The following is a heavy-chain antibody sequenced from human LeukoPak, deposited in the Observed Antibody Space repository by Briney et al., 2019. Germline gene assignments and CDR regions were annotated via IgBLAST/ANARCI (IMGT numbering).Heavy chain of an antibody. V-gene: IGHV3-66*01. Sequence: GGSLRLSCAASGFTVSSNYMSWVRQAPGKGLEWVSVIYSGGSTQYADSVKGRFTISRDNSKNTLYLQMNSLRVEDTAVYYCARGMLRGGSLGLDVWGQGTTVTVS. J-gene: IGHJ6*02. CDR2: IYSGGST. CDR3: ARGMLRGGSLGLDV. CDR1: GFTVSSNY. D-gene: IGHD3-10*01.